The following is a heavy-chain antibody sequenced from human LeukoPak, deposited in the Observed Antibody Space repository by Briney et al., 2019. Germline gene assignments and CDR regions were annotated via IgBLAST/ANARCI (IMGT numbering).Heavy chain of an antibody. Sequence: GGSLRLSCAASGFTFSSYWMHWVRQAPGKGLMWVSLITTDGSSTTYADSVKGRFTISRDNAKNTLYLQMNSLRAEDTAVYYCARGYYSGSRDLGYWGQGTLVTVSS. V-gene: IGHV3-74*01. J-gene: IGHJ4*02. D-gene: IGHD3-22*01. CDR1: GFTFSSYW. CDR2: ITTDGSST. CDR3: ARGYYSGSRDLGY.